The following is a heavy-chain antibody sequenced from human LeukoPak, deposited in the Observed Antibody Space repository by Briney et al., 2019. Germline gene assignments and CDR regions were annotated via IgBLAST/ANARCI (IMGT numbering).Heavy chain of an antibody. CDR3: ARVDFWSGYSPLDAFDI. CDR1: GYTFTSYY. D-gene: IGHD3-3*01. J-gene: IGHJ3*02. Sequence: ASVKVSCKASGYTFTSYYIHWVRQAPGQGLEWMGIINPSGGSTNYAQDFQGRVTMTRDTSTSTVYMELSSLRSEDTAVYYCARVDFWSGYSPLDAFDIWGQGTMVTVSS. CDR2: INPSGGST. V-gene: IGHV1-46*01.